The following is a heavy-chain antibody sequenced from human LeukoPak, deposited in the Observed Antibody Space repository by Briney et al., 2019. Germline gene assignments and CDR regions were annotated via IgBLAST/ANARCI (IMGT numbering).Heavy chain of an antibody. D-gene: IGHD4-17*01. J-gene: IGHJ4*02. CDR3: ASVGIYGDYSDPHDDY. V-gene: IGHV4-34*01. CDR2: INHSGST. Sequence: SETLSLTCAVYGGSFSGYYWSWIRQPPGKGLEWIGEINHSGSTNYNPSLKSRVAISVDTSKNQFSLRLSFVTAADTAVYYCASVGIYGDYSDPHDDYWGQGTLVTVSS. CDR1: GGSFSGYY.